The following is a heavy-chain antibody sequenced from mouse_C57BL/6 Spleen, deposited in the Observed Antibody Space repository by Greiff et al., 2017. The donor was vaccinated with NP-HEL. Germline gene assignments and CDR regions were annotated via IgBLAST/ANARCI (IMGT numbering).Heavy chain of an antibody. Sequence: QVQLQQPGAELVMPGASVKLSCKASGYTFTSYWMHWVKQRPGQGLEWIGEIDPSDSYTNYNQKFKGKSTLTVDKSSSTAYMQLSSLTSEDSAVYYCARTTVVEGAMDYWGQGTSVTVSS. J-gene: IGHJ4*01. D-gene: IGHD1-1*01. CDR3: ARTTVVEGAMDY. CDR1: GYTFTSYW. CDR2: IDPSDSYT. V-gene: IGHV1-69*01.